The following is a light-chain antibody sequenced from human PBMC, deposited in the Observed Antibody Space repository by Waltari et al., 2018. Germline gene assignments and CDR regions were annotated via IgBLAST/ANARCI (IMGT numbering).Light chain of an antibody. CDR1: TSDVGAYNS. CDR3: SSYISSSTLEL. CDR2: DVS. J-gene: IGLJ2*01. V-gene: IGLV2-14*03. Sequence: QSALTQPASVSGSPGQSITISCTGTTSDVGAYNSVSWYQQHPGKAPKPMIFDVSIRPSGVSNRFSGSKSGNTASLTISGLQAEDEADYYCSSYISSSTLELFGGGTSLTVL.